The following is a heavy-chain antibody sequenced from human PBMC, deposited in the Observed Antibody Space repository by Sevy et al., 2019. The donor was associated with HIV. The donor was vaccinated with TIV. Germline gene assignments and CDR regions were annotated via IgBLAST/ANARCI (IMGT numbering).Heavy chain of an antibody. CDR2: INWRGDSK. D-gene: IGHD3-10*02. J-gene: IGHJ4*02. CDR1: GFKFDDHA. V-gene: IGHV3-20*04. Sequence: GGSLRLSCITSGFKFDDHAFSWVRQAPGKGLEWVSDINWRGDSKTYADSVKGRFTISRDNAKNSLDLQMNSLRVEDTALYSCASAMFKSNRLNFDYWGQGALVTVSS. CDR3: ASAMFKSNRLNFDY.